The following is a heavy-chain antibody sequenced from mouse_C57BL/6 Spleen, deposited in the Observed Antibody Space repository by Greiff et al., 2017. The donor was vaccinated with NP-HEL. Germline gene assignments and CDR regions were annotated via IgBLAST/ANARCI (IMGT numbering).Heavy chain of an antibody. CDR3: ARHDYDHYAMDY. V-gene: IGHV4-1*01. CDR1: GVDFSRYW. Sequence: AASGVDFSRYWMSWVRRAPGKGLEWIGEINPDSSTINYAPSLKDKFIISRDNAKNTLYLQMSKVRSEDTALYYCARHDYDHYAMDYWGQGTSVTVSS. CDR2: INPDSSTI. D-gene: IGHD2-4*01. J-gene: IGHJ4*01.